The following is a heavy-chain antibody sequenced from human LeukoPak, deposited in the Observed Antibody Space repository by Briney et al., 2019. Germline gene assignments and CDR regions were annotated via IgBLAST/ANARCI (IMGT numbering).Heavy chain of an antibody. V-gene: IGHV1-8*01. J-gene: IGHJ5*02. Sequence: ASVKVSCKASGYTFTNYDINWVRQARGQGLEWMGWMNPSTGQTGYAQKFQGRVTMTRITSITTLYMELSSLRSEDTAVYYCARDQAVAGKGAFDPWGQGTLVTVSS. D-gene: IGHD6-19*01. CDR1: GYTFTNYD. CDR3: ARDQAVAGKGAFDP. CDR2: MNPSTGQT.